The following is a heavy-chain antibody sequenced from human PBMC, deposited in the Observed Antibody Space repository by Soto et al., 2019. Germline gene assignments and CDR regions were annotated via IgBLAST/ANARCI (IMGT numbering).Heavy chain of an antibody. CDR1: GDIFSSFA. V-gene: IGHV3-23*01. J-gene: IGHJ6*02. Sequence: PGGSLRLSCAASGDIFSSFAMTWVRQAPGKGLEWVSAIVGGDGGRSFTKYYADSVKGRFTISKDNSKTTLYLQMNSLRAEDTAVYYCAKAHAGSVKGLAGWGQRTTVTLS. CDR2: IVGGDGGRSFTK. CDR3: AKAHAGSVKGLAG. D-gene: IGHD3-10*01.